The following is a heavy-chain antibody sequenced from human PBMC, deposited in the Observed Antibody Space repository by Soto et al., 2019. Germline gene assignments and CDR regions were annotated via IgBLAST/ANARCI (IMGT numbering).Heavy chain of an antibody. CDR2: ISGSGGST. J-gene: IGHJ3*02. D-gene: IGHD3-3*01. Sequence: GGSLRLSCAASGFTFSSYAMSWVRQAPGKGLEWVSAISGSGGSTYYADSVKGRFTVSRDNSKNTLYLQMNSLRAEDTAVYYCAKDSRFLEWLSKGGAFDIWGQGTMVTVSS. CDR3: AKDSRFLEWLSKGGAFDI. CDR1: GFTFSSYA. V-gene: IGHV3-23*01.